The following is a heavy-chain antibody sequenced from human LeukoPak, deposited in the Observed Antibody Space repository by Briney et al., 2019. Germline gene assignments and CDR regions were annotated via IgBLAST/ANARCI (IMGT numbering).Heavy chain of an antibody. J-gene: IGHJ4*02. CDR3: ARGYGRGVVDY. CDR1: GFTFSNSW. D-gene: IGHD4-17*01. CDR2: MNQDGSDK. Sequence: PGGSLRLSCEGSGFTFSNSWMIWIRQAPGKGLGWVANMNQDGSDKYHVASVKGRFTISRDNAENSLYLQMNSLRVEDTAVYYCARGYGRGVVDYWGQGTLVTVSS. V-gene: IGHV3-7*01.